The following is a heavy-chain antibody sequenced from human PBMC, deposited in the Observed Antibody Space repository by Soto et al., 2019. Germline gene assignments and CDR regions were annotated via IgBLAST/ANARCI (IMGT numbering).Heavy chain of an antibody. J-gene: IGHJ6*02. D-gene: IGHD2-2*01. CDR2: ISGSGGST. Sequence: GGSLRLSCAASGFTFSSYAMSWVRQAPGKGLEWVSAISGSGGSTYYADSVKGRFTISRDNSKNTLYLQMNSLRAEDTAVYYCARYCSSTSCYGYYYYYGMDVWGQGTTVTVSS. CDR1: GFTFSSYA. CDR3: ARYCSSTSCYGYYYYYGMDV. V-gene: IGHV3-23*01.